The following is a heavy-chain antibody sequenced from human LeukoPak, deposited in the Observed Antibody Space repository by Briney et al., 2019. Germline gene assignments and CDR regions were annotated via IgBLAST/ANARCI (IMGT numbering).Heavy chain of an antibody. CDR3: ARGSGSVVVPAAMVGGDY. J-gene: IGHJ4*02. V-gene: IGHV3-48*01. CDR1: GFTFSSYS. CDR2: ISSSSSTV. Sequence: GGSLRLSCAASGFTFSSYSMNWVRQAPGKGLEWVSYISSSSSTVYYADSVKGRFTISRDNAKNSLYLQMNSLRAEDTAVYYCARGSGSVVVPAAMVGGDYWGQGTLVTVSS. D-gene: IGHD2-2*01.